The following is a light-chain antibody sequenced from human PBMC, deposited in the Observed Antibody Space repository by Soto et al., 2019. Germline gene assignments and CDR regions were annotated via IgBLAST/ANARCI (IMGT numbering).Light chain of an antibody. CDR1: QSISSW. J-gene: IGKJ3*01. V-gene: IGKV1-5*03. CDR2: KAS. CDR3: QQYDSFPFT. Sequence: DIQMTQSPSTLSASVGDRVTITCRASQSISSWLAWYQQKPGKAPKLLIYKASSLESGVPSGFSGSGSGTEFTLTISSLQPGDFATYYCQQYDSFPFTFGPGTKVDVK.